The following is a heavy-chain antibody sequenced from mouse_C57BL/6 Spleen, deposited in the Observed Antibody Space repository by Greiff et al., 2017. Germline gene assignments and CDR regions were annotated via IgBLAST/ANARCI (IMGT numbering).Heavy chain of an antibody. Sequence: EVKLVESGGGLVKPGGSLKLSCAASGFTFSDYGMHWVRQAPEKGLEWVAYISSGSSTIYYADTVKGRFTISRDNAKNTLFVQMTSLRSEDTAMYYCARETWGNWGKGTTLTVSS. J-gene: IGHJ2*01. CDR2: ISSGSSTI. CDR1: GFTFSDYG. CDR3: ARETWGN. V-gene: IGHV5-17*01.